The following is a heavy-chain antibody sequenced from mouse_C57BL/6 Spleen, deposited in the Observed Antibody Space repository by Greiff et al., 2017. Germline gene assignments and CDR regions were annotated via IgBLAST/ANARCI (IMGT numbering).Heavy chain of an antibody. CDR3: ARYDYDGWYFDV. Sequence: EVKVVESGPGLVKPSQTVFLTCTVTGISITTGNYRWSWIRQFPGNKLEWIGYIYYSGTITYNPSLTSRTTITRDTPKNQSFLEMNSLTAEDPATYYCARYDYDGWYFDVWGTGTTVTVSS. CDR1: GISITTGNYR. CDR2: IYYSGTI. V-gene: IGHV3-5*01. J-gene: IGHJ1*03. D-gene: IGHD2-4*01.